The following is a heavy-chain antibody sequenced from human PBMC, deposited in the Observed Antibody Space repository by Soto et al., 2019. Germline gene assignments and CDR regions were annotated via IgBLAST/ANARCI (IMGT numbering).Heavy chain of an antibody. CDR2: VNHSGST. CDR3: ARGPRGVESSSRYEGLADY. J-gene: IGHJ4*02. Sequence: QVQLQQWGAGLLKPSETLSLTCAVYGGSFSGYQWSWIRQPPGKGLEWIGEVNHSGSTNYNPSLKSRVTRSADTSKNQFALKLRSVTAADTAVYYCARGPRGVESSSRYEGLADYWGQGTLVTVSS. D-gene: IGHD6-25*01. CDR1: GGSFSGYQ. V-gene: IGHV4-34*01.